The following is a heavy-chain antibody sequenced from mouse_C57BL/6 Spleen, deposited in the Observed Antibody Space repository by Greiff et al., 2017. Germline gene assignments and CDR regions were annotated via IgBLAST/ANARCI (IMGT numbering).Heavy chain of an antibody. J-gene: IGHJ4*01. CDR3: ARTLIYYDYDYYAMDY. CDR2: IWSGGST. V-gene: IGHV2-2*01. D-gene: IGHD2-4*01. CDR1: GFSLTSYG. Sequence: VQLQQSGPGLVQPSQSLSITCTVSGFSLTSYGVHWVRQSPGKGLEWLGVIWSGGSTDYNAAFISRLSISKDNSKSQVFFKMNSLQADDTAIYYCARTLIYYDYDYYAMDYWGQGTSVTVSS.